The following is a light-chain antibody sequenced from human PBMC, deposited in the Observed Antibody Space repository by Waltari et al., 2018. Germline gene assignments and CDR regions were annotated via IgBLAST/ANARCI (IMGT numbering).Light chain of an antibody. CDR1: QSISDY. CDR2: TAS. CDR3: QQSYSSPWT. J-gene: IGKJ1*01. Sequence: IQMTQSPPALSASVGDRVAIPCRASQSISDYVHWYQQKPGKAPRVLIYTASSLQRGVPTRFSGSGSGTEFTLTISTLQPEDAATYYCQQSYSSPWTFGQGTKVEIK. V-gene: IGKV1-39*01.